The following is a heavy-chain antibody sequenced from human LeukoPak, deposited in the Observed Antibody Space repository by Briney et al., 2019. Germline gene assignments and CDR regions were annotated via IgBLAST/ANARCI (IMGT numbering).Heavy chain of an antibody. CDR3: ARGVYAFDI. D-gene: IGHD5/OR15-5a*01. Sequence: PGGSLRLSCVASGFPFSSYWMTWVRQAPGKGLEWVANIKEDESEKYYVDAVKGRFTISRDNAKNSVFLQMNSLRVEDTAVYYCARGVYAFDIWGQGTMVTVSS. CDR2: IKEDESEK. V-gene: IGHV3-7*01. CDR1: GFPFSSYW. J-gene: IGHJ3*02.